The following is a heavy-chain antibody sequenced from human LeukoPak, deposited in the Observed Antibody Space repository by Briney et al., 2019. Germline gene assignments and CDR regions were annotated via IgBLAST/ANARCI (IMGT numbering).Heavy chain of an antibody. V-gene: IGHV3-23*01. D-gene: IGHD3-9*01. CDR2: ISGSGGST. CDR1: GFTFSSYA. CDR3: AKDRAYYDILTGGDYYYGMDV. Sequence: PGGSLRLSCAASGFTFSSYAMSWVRQAPGKGLEWASAISGSGGSTYYADSVKGRFTISRDNSKNTLYLQMNSLRAEDTAVYYCAKDRAYYDILTGGDYYYGMDVWGQGTTVTVSS. J-gene: IGHJ6*02.